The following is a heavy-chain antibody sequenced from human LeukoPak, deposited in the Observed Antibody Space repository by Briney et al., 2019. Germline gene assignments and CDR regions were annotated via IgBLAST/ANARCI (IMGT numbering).Heavy chain of an antibody. CDR1: GFTFSSYA. CDR2: ISGSGGST. J-gene: IGHJ6*02. V-gene: IGHV3-23*01. CDR3: AATVTTDPYYYGMDV. Sequence: QAGGSLRLSCAASGFTFSSYAMSWVRQAPGKGLEWVSAISGSGGSTYYADSVKGRFTISRDNSKNTLYLQMNSLRAEDTAVYYCAATVTTDPYYYGMDVWGQGTTVTVSS. D-gene: IGHD4-17*01.